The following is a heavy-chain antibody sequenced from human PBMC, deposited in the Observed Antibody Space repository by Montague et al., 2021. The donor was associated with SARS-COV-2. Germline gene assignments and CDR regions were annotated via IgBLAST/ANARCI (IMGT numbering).Heavy chain of an antibody. CDR2: ISYSGST. J-gene: IGHJ6*02. CDR1: GGSISSYY. D-gene: IGHD2-2*01. V-gene: IGHV4-59*01. Sequence: SETLSLTCTVSGGSISSYYWSWIRHPPARGLQWIGYISYSGSTNYNPSLKSRGTISVDTSTNHLTLRLSSFTAAATAVYYCANFRRTQLLFGTLYYGMAVWGQGTTVTVSS. CDR3: ANFRRTQLLFGTLYYGMAV.